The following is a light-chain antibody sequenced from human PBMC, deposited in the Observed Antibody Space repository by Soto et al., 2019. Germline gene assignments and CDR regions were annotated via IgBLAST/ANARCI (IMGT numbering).Light chain of an antibody. CDR2: GAS. Sequence: EIVLTQSPGTLSLSPGERATLSCRASQSVGTYLAWYQQKPGQAPRLLMYGASSRATGIPDRFSGSGSGTDFTLTISRLEPDDLATYYCQHYNSYSEAFGQGTKVELK. CDR3: QHYNSYSEA. CDR1: QSVGTY. V-gene: IGKV3-20*01. J-gene: IGKJ1*01.